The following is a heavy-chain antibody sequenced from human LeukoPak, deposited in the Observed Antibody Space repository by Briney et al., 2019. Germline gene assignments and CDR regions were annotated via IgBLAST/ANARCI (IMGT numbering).Heavy chain of an antibody. CDR3: AKSHTHFDWSPPSY. CDR1: GFTFSSYG. D-gene: IGHD3-9*01. Sequence: GGSLRLSCAASGFTFSSYGMHWVRQAPGKGLEWVAFIRYDGSNKYYADSVKGRFTISRDNSKNTLYLQMNSLRAEDTAVYYCAKSHTHFDWSPPSYWGQGTLVTVSS. J-gene: IGHJ4*02. V-gene: IGHV3-30*02. CDR2: IRYDGSNK.